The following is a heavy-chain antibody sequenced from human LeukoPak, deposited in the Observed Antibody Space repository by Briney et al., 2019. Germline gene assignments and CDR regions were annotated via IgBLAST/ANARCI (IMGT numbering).Heavy chain of an antibody. J-gene: IGHJ3*02. CDR3: ASSQAIAAAGRIWSDAFDI. Sequence: SGGSLRLSCAASGFTFSDYTMNWVRQAPGKGLEWVSSISSGGTYKYYADSVKGRFTISRDNAQNSLYLQMNSLRAEDSSVYYCASSQAIAAAGRIWSDAFDIWGQGTMVTVSS. CDR2: ISSGGTYK. CDR1: GFTFSDYT. D-gene: IGHD6-13*01. V-gene: IGHV3-21*01.